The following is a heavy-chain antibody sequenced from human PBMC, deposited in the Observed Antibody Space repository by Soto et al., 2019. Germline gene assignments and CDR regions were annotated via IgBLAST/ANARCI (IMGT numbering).Heavy chain of an antibody. D-gene: IGHD3-9*01. V-gene: IGHV1-3*01. CDR1: GYTFTGNA. CDR2: IDPGNGNT. Sequence: QVQLVQSGAEVKNPGASVKVSCRASGYTFTGNAIHWIRQAPGQRLEWIGKIDPGNGNTKYSQNFQGRVTITRDTDASAAYMELNTLGSEDTSIYYCARSETGYSRFDYWGQGTLVTVSS. J-gene: IGHJ4*02. CDR3: ARSETGYSRFDY.